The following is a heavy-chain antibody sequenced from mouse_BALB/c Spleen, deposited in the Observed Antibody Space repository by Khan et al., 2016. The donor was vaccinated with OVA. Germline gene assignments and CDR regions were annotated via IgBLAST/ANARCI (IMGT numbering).Heavy chain of an antibody. V-gene: IGHV5-9-3*01. CDR2: ISTGGSYT. J-gene: IGHJ2*01. Sequence: EVQLLESGGGLVKPGGSLKLSCVASGFTFSRYSMSWVRQTPEKRLEWVASISTGGSYTYYPDSVKGRFTLSRDNADNTLYLQMSSLRSEDTAIYYSAMHEDYYGSRPYFDYWGQGTALTVSS. CDR3: AMHEDYYGSRPYFDY. CDR1: GFTFSRYS. D-gene: IGHD1-1*01.